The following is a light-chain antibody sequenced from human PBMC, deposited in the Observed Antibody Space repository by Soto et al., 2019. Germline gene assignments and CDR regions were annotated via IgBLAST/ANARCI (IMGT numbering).Light chain of an antibody. CDR2: STT. CDR1: TGAVTSGYY. J-gene: IGLJ2*01. Sequence: QTVVTQDPSLTVSPGGTVTLTCASSTGAVTSGYYPNWFQQRPGQPPRALIYSTTYKHSWTPARFSGALLGGRAALTLSGAQPEDEADYYCFLFHGHGVVFGGGTKLTVL. V-gene: IGLV7-43*01. CDR3: FLFHGHGVV.